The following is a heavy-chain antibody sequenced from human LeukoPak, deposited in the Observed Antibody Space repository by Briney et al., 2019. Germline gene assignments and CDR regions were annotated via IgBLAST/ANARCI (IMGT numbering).Heavy chain of an antibody. V-gene: IGHV3-23*01. CDR3: AKDLSYGDMFDY. CDR2: ISGSGGST. CDR1: GFTFSAFA. J-gene: IGHJ4*02. D-gene: IGHD4-17*01. Sequence: GGSLRLSCAASGFTFSAFAMSWVRQAPGKGLEWVSAISGSGGSTYYADSVKGRFTISRDNSKNTLYLQMNSLRAEDTAVYYCAKDLSYGDMFDYWGQGTLVTVSS.